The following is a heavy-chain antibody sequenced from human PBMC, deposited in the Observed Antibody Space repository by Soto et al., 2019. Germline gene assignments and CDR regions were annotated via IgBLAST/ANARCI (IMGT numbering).Heavy chain of an antibody. J-gene: IGHJ4*02. CDR1: GYSINSDDY. Sequence: SETLSLTCTVSGYSINSDDYWGWIRQPPGKGRGGGARIFHSVITLYNPSLRRRVTISIDTPKHKFSLRLTAVPAADTAMYYCARKAYSASGRINLFDSWGQGTLVTVSS. CDR2: IFHSVIT. V-gene: IGHV4-38-2*02. CDR3: ARKAYSASGRINLFDS. D-gene: IGHD3-10*01.